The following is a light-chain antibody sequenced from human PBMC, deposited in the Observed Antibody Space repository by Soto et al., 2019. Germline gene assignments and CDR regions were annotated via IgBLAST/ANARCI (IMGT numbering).Light chain of an antibody. J-gene: IGLJ1*01. CDR2: DVS. V-gene: IGLV2-14*03. CDR3: CSFTTPSTYV. Sequence: ASLTQPASVSGSPGQSITISCTRTSSDVGSVYNYVSWYQQHPGKAPKPMIYDVSNRPSGVSDRFSGSKSGNTASLTISGLQAEDEADYYCCSFTTPSTYVFGTGTKVTVL. CDR1: SSDVGSVYNY.